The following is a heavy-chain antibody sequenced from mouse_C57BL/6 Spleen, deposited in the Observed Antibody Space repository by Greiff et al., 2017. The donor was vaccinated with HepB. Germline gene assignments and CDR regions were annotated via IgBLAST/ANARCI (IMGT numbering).Heavy chain of an antibody. V-gene: IGHV1-55*01. Sequence: VQLQQPGAELVKPGASVKMSCKASGYTFTSYWITWVKQRPGQGLEWIGDIYPGRGSTNYNEKFKSKATLTVDTSSSTAYMQLSSLTSEDSAVYYCARDSVVADYYAMDYWGQGTSVTVSS. CDR2: IYPGRGST. CDR3: ARDSVVADYYAMDY. D-gene: IGHD1-1*01. CDR1: GYTFTSYW. J-gene: IGHJ4*01.